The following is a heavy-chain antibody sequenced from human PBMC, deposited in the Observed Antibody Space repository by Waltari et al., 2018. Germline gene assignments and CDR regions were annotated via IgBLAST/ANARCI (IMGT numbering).Heavy chain of an antibody. V-gene: IGHV4-4*02. D-gene: IGHD2-15*01. CDR2: VHGSGKT. J-gene: IGHJ4*02. CDR3: GRDRGRGLYLDS. CDR1: GDSMSSTYW. Sequence: LQLHESGPGLLKPSGTLSLTCAVSGDSMSSTYWWSWVRQSPGKGLEWIGQVHGSGKTNYNPSFASRVSVALHTSANQFSLKVTSATAADTAIYYCGRDRGRGLYLDSWGQGTLVTVSP.